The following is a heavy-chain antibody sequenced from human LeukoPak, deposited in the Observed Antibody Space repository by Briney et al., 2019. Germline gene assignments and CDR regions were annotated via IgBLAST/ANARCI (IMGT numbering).Heavy chain of an antibody. CDR2: ISAYNGNT. CDR1: GYTFTSYG. CDR3: ARDVSADYDILTGSYYFDY. V-gene: IGHV1-18*01. Sequence: ASVKVSCKASGYTFTSYGISWVRQAPGQGLEWMGWISAYNGNTNYAQKLQGRVTMTTDTSTSTVYMELRSLRSDDTAVYYCARDVSADYDILTGSYYFDYWGQGTLVTVSS. J-gene: IGHJ4*02. D-gene: IGHD3-9*01.